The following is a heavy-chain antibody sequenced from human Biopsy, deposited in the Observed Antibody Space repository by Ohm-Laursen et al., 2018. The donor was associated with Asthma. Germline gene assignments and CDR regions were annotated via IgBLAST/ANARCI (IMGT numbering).Heavy chain of an antibody. V-gene: IGHV1-69*01. D-gene: IGHD5-12*01. Sequence: SSVKVSCKASGDSLGSFINYAISWVRQAPRQGLEWMGGLIPVLGTADYAPLFEGRVTITAGQSTSTAYLELPSLRLEDTAVYYCARGYSGTDRTVYYYSGMEVWGQGTTVTASS. CDR2: LIPVLGTA. CDR3: ARGYSGTDRTVYYYSGMEV. CDR1: GDSLGSFINYA. J-gene: IGHJ6*02.